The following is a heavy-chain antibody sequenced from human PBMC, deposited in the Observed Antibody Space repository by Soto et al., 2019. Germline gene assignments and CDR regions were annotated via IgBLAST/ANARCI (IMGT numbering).Heavy chain of an antibody. CDR1: GFTFSDHY. CDR3: ARNFYSGTYYFDY. D-gene: IGHD1-26*01. Sequence: PGGSLRLSCAASGFTFSDHYRDWVRQAPGKGLEWVGRTRNKANSYTTEYAASVKGRFTISRDDSENSLYLQMNSLKTEDTAVYYCARNFYSGTYYFDYWGQGTLVTVSS. V-gene: IGHV3-72*01. CDR2: TRNKANSYTT. J-gene: IGHJ4*02.